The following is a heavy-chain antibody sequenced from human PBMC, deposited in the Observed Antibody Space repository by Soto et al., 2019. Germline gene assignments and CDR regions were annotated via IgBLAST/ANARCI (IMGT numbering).Heavy chain of an antibody. J-gene: IGHJ4*02. CDR3: ARPGIVGALTYLDY. V-gene: IGHV4-39*01. CDR2: IYYSGST. Sequence: SSETMSLTCTVSGGSISSSSYDWGWIRQPPGKGLEWIGSIYYSGSTYYNPSLKSRVTISVDASKNQFSLKLTSVTAADTAVYYCARPGIVGALTYLDYWGQGTLVTVSS. D-gene: IGHD1-26*01. CDR1: GGSISSSSYD.